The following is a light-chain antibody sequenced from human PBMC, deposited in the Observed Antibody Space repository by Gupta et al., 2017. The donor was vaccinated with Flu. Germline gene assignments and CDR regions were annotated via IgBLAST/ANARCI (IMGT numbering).Light chain of an antibody. Sequence: HSVLTQPPSVSGTPGQRVTISCTGSSSNIGAGYDVHWYQQLPGTAPKLLIYGNSNRPSWVPDRFSGSKSGTSASLAITGLQAEDEADYYCQSYDSSRSGGVFGGGTKLTVL. CDR2: GNS. V-gene: IGLV1-40*01. J-gene: IGLJ2*01. CDR1: SSNIGAGYD. CDR3: QSYDSSRSGGV.